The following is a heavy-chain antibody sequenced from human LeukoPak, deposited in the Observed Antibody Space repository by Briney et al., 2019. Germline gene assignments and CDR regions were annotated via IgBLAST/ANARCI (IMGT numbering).Heavy chain of an antibody. CDR3: ARDESFCSGGRCIIFGLDY. V-gene: IGHV3-21*01. J-gene: IGHJ4*01. Sequence: GGSLRLSCAASGFTFSSYSMNWVRQAPGKGLEWVSSISSSSSYIYYADSVKGRFTISRDNAKNSLSLQIYRLRPEDTAVYYFARDESFCSGGRCIIFGLDYWGQGTLVTV. D-gene: IGHD2-15*01. CDR1: GFTFSSYS. CDR2: ISSSSSYI.